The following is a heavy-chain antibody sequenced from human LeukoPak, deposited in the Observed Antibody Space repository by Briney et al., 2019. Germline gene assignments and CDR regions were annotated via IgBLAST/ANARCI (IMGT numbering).Heavy chain of an antibody. Sequence: HPGGSLRLSCAASGFTFSRHGINWVRQAPGKGLEWVSGITPSGSISYYADSVKGRFTISRDNSKNTLYLRMNSLRAEDTAVYYCARDPGPWGQGTLVTVSS. V-gene: IGHV3-23*01. CDR3: ARDPGP. CDR1: GFTFSRHG. CDR2: ITPSGSIS. J-gene: IGHJ5*02.